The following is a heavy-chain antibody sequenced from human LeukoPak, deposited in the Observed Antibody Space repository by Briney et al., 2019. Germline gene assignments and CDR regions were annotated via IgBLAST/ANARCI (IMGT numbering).Heavy chain of an antibody. D-gene: IGHD2-15*01. CDR2: INHSGNT. CDR1: GGSFSNYY. J-gene: IGHJ1*01. CDR3: ARPYCSGGTCFPDRRYFQH. Sequence: KPSETLPLTCAVYGGSFSNYYWSWIRQPPGKGLEWIGEINHSGNTNYNPSLKSRVTISVDTSKNQFSLKLSSVTAAHTAMYYCARPYCSGGTCFPDRRYFQHWGQGTLVTVSS. V-gene: IGHV4-34*01.